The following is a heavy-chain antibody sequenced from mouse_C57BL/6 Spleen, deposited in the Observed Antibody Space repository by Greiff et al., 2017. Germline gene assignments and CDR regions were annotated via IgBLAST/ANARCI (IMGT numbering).Heavy chain of an antibody. D-gene: IGHD2-4*01. CDR1: GFTFSSYG. J-gene: IGHJ1*03. Sequence: VQLKESGGDLVKPGGSLKLSCAASGFTFSSYGMSWVRQTPDKRLEWVATISSGGSYTYYPDSVKGRFTISRDNAKNTLYLQMSSLKSEDTAMYYCARHHSLYDYGGYFDVWGTGTTVTVSS. V-gene: IGHV5-6*01. CDR3: ARHHSLYDYGGYFDV. CDR2: ISSGGSYT.